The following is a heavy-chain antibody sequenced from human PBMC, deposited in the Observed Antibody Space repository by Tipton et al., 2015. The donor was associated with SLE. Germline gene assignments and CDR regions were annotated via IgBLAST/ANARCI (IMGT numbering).Heavy chain of an antibody. D-gene: IGHD3-22*01. Sequence: TLSLTCAVSDYSISSDYYWSWIRQHPGKGLEWIGYIYYTMSAYYNPSLKSRVIISLDTSKNHFSLKLSSVTAADTAVYYCARVPRTFYYDYSGHFDYWGPGTLVTVSS. CDR2: IYYTMSA. J-gene: IGHJ4*02. V-gene: IGHV4-31*11. CDR3: ARVPRTFYYDYSGHFDY. CDR1: DYSISSDYY.